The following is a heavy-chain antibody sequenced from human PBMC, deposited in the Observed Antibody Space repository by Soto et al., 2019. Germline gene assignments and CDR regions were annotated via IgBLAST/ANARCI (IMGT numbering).Heavy chain of an antibody. CDR2: IWYDGSNK. Sequence: PGGSLRLSCAASGFTFSSYGMHWVRQAPGKGLEWVAVIWYDGSNKYYADSVKGRFTISRDNSKNTLYLQMNSLRAEDTAVYYCARDKFEGFNNWFDPWGQGTLVTVSS. D-gene: IGHD3-9*01. V-gene: IGHV3-33*01. CDR1: GFTFSSYG. J-gene: IGHJ5*02. CDR3: ARDKFEGFNNWFDP.